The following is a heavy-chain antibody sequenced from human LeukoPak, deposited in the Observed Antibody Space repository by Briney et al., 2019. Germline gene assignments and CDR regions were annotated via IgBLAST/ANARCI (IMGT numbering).Heavy chain of an antibody. CDR3: ARGDDYGDS. CDR2: ISANSGNT. Sequence: ASVKVSCKASGYTFTTFGINWVRQAPGQGLEWLGWISANSGNTNYAQKFRGRVTMTTDTSTSSADMELKSMAAYDSAVYYCARGDDYGDSWGQGTLVTVSA. CDR1: GYTFTTFG. D-gene: IGHD5-24*01. J-gene: IGHJ4*02. V-gene: IGHV1-18*01.